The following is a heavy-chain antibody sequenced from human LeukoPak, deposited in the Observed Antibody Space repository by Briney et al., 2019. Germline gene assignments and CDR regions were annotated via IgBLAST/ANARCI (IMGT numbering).Heavy chain of an antibody. V-gene: IGHV3-43*02. Sequence: GGSLRLSCVASGFTFDDYAMHWVRQAPGKGLEWVSLISGDGGSSDYADSVKGRFTISRDNAKNSLYLQMNSLRDEDTAVYYCAREELLWFGELSEGAYYGMDVWGQGTTVTVSS. CDR1: GFTFDDYA. CDR2: ISGDGGSS. J-gene: IGHJ6*02. CDR3: AREELLWFGELSEGAYYGMDV. D-gene: IGHD3-10*01.